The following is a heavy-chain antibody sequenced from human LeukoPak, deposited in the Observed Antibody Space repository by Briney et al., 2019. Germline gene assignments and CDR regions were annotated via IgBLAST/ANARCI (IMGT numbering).Heavy chain of an antibody. D-gene: IGHD3-10*01. CDR2: INTNTGNP. CDR3: ARANLWFGELGWIDP. Sequence: GASVKVSCKASGYTFTTYAMNWVRQAPGQGLEWMGWINTNTGNPTYAQGLTGRFVFSLDTSVNTAYLQISSLKADDTAVYYCARANLWFGELGWIDPWGQGTLVTVSS. CDR1: GYTFTTYA. V-gene: IGHV7-4-1*02. J-gene: IGHJ5*02.